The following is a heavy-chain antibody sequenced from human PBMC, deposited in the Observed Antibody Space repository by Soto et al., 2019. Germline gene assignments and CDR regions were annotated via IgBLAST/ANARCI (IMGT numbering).Heavy chain of an antibody. Sequence: PWGSLRLSCAASGFTFSSYAMSWVRQAPGKGLEWVSAISGSGGSTYYADSVKGRFTISRDNSKNTLYLQMNSLRAEDTAVYYCAKDPLSSKLPPYFDYWGQGTLVTVSS. CDR3: AKDPLSSKLPPYFDY. CDR2: ISGSGGST. J-gene: IGHJ4*02. D-gene: IGHD1-1*01. CDR1: GFTFSSYA. V-gene: IGHV3-23*01.